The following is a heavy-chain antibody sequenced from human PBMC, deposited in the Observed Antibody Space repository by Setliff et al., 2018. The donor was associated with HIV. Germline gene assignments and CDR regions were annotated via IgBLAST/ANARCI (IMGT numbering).Heavy chain of an antibody. CDR3: ARRSDFWSEGDAFDI. Sequence: PSETLSLTCTVSGGAISSRSYYWGWIRQPPAKGLEWIGSIYYSGSTYHNPSPKSRVTFSLDTSKNQFSLKLSSVTAADTAVYYCARRSDFWSEGDAFDIWGQGTMVTVSS. D-gene: IGHD3-3*01. CDR2: IYYSGST. J-gene: IGHJ3*02. V-gene: IGHV4-39*07. CDR1: GGAISSRSYY.